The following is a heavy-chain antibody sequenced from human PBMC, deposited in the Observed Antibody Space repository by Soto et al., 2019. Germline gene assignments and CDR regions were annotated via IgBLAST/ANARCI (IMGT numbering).Heavy chain of an antibody. CDR2: ISWNSGSI. J-gene: IGHJ3*02. CDR1: GFTFDDYA. V-gene: IGHV3-9*01. CDR3: AKDMDDFPQGRAPFDI. D-gene: IGHD3-3*01. Sequence: GGSLRLSCAASGFTFDDYAMHWVRQAPGKGLEWVSGISWNSGSIGYADSVKGRFTISRDNAKNSLYLQMNSLRAEDTALYYCAKDMDDFPQGRAPFDIWGQGTMVTVSS.